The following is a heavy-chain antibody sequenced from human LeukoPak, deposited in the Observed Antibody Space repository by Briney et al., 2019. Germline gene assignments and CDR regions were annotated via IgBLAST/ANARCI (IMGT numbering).Heavy chain of an antibody. J-gene: IGHJ4*02. CDR1: GYSIGSGYY. CDR2: IYRSGST. Sequence: SETLSLTCAVSGYSIGSGYYWGWIRQPPGKGLEWIGSIYRSGSTNYNPSLKSRVTISVDTSKNQFSLKLSSVTAADTAVYYCARRRTYYYDSSGYSDYWGQGTLVTVSS. CDR3: ARRRTYYYDSSGYSDY. V-gene: IGHV4-38-2*01. D-gene: IGHD3-22*01.